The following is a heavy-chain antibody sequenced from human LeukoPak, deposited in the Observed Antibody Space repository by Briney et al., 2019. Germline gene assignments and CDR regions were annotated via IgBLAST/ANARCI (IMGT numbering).Heavy chain of an antibody. CDR2: IYCSGST. CDR1: GGSISSYY. V-gene: IGHV4-59*01. CDR3: ARVTQWEVPYWYFDL. D-gene: IGHD1-26*01. J-gene: IGHJ2*01. Sequence: SETLSLTCTVSGGSISSYYWSWIRQPPGKGLEWIGYIYCSGSTNYNPSLKSRVTISVDTSKKQFSLKLSSVTAADTAVYYCARVTQWEVPYWYFDLWGRGTLVTVSS.